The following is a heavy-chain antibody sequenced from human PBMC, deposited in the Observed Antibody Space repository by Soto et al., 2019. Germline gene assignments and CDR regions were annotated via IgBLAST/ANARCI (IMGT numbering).Heavy chain of an antibody. CDR3: TLEHEVGATTQAIDY. V-gene: IGHV3-49*03. CDR1: GFTFGDYA. CDR2: IRSKAYGGTT. Sequence: GGSLRLSCTASGFTFGDYAMSWFRQAPGKGLEWVGFIRSKAYGGTTEYAASVKGRFTISRDDSKSIAYLQMNSLKTEDTAVYYCTLEHEVGATTQAIDYWGQGTLVTVSS. J-gene: IGHJ4*02. D-gene: IGHD1-26*01.